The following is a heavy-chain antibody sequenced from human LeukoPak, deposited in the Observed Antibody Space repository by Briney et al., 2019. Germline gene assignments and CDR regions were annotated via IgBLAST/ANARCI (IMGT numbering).Heavy chain of an antibody. Sequence: PGGSLRLPCAASGFTFSTFAMIWVRQPPGKGLEWVSSIFPSGGEIHYADSVRGRFTISRDNSKSTLSLQMSSLRAEDTAIYYCATYRQVLLPFESWGQGTLVTVSS. CDR3: ATYRQVLLPFES. V-gene: IGHV3-23*01. J-gene: IGHJ4*02. CDR1: GFTFSTFA. D-gene: IGHD2-8*02. CDR2: IFPSGGEI.